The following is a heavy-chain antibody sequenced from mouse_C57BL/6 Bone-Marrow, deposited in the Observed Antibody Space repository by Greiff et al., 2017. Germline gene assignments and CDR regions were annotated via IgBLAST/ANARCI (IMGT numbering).Heavy chain of an antibody. CDR3: ARGGYDYDGGFAY. CDR2: INYDGSST. J-gene: IGHJ3*01. Sequence: EVMLVESEGGLVQPGSSMKLSCTASGFTFSDYYMAWVRQVPEKGLEWVANINYDGSSTYYLDSLKSRFIISRDNAKNILYLQMSSLKSEDTATXYCARGGYDYDGGFAYWGQGTLVTVSA. CDR1: GFTFSDYY. D-gene: IGHD2-4*01. V-gene: IGHV5-16*01.